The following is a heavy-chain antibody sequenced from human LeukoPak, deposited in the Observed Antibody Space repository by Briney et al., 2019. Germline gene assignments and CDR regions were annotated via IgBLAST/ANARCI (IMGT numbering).Heavy chain of an antibody. CDR3: ARAPRRWLDY. CDR1: GFTFSSYE. CDR2: ISSSGSTI. J-gene: IGHJ4*02. Sequence: GGSLRLSCAASGFTFSSYEMNWVRQAPGKGLEWVSYISSSGSTIYYADSVKGRFTISRDNSKNTLYLQMNSLRAEDTAVYYCARAPRRWLDYWGQGTLVTVSS. D-gene: IGHD4-23*01. V-gene: IGHV3-48*03.